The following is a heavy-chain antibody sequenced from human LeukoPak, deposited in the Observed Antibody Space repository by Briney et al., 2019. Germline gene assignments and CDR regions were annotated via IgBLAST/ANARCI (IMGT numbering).Heavy chain of an antibody. V-gene: IGHV3-20*04. Sequence: GGSLRLSCAASGFTFDDYGMSWVRQAPEKGLEWVSGINWSGGSTGYADSVKGRFTISRDNSKNTLYLQMNSLRAEDTAVYYCASHHSLITMIGYFDYWGQGTLVTVSS. CDR3: ASHHSLITMIGYFDY. CDR1: GFTFDDYG. D-gene: IGHD3-22*01. CDR2: INWSGGST. J-gene: IGHJ4*02.